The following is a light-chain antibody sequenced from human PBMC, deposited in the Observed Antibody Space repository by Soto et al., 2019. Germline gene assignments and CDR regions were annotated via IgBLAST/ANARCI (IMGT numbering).Light chain of an antibody. V-gene: IGKV1-5*01. CDR2: DAS. J-gene: IGKJ1*01. Sequence: DIQMTQSPATLSGSMGYVWTMTCRASESMRTWLAWYQHKPGKAPKFLIYDASSLESGVPSRFSGSGSGTEFTLTISNLQPDDFATYFCQQYNNYPRTFGQGTKVDIK. CDR1: ESMRTW. CDR3: QQYNNYPRT.